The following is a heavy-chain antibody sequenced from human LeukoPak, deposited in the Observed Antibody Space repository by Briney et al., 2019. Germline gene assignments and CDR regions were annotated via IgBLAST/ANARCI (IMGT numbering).Heavy chain of an antibody. CDR1: GFTVSSNY. Sequence: QSGGSLRLSCAASGFTVSSNYMSWVRQAPGKGLEWVSVIYSGGSTYYADSVKGRFTISRDNSKNTLYLQMNSLRAEDTAVYYCARVHSSGWYSVLAGEYYFDYWGQGTLVTVSS. CDR2: IYSGGST. J-gene: IGHJ4*02. V-gene: IGHV3-53*01. CDR3: ARVHSSGWYSVLAGEYYFDY. D-gene: IGHD6-19*01.